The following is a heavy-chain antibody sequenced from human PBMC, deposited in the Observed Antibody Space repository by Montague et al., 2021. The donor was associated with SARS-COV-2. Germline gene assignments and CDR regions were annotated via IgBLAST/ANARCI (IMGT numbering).Heavy chain of an antibody. CDR2: TYYRSKWYN. Sequence: CAISGDSVSSNSAAWNWIRQSPSRGLEWLGRTYYRSKWYNDYAVSVKSRITINPDTSKNQFSLQLNSVTPEDTAVYYCARDTRIQLWFDRDYYYGMDVWGQGITVTVPS. J-gene: IGHJ6*02. D-gene: IGHD5-18*01. CDR3: ARDTRIQLWFDRDYYYGMDV. CDR1: GDSVSSNSAA. V-gene: IGHV6-1*01.